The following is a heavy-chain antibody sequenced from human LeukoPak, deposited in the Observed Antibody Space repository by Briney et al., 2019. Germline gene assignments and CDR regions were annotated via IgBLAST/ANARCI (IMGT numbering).Heavy chain of an antibody. CDR2: ISTGGST. Sequence: PSETLSLTCTVSGESISSGSRYWSWIRQPAGEGLEWIGRISTGGSTNYNPSLIGRLTMSVDPSRNQFSLRLRSVSAADTAVYYCAGREGEWLDYWGQGIPVTVSS. CDR3: AGREGEWLDY. CDR1: GESISSGSRY. D-gene: IGHD3-10*01. J-gene: IGHJ4*02. V-gene: IGHV4-61*02.